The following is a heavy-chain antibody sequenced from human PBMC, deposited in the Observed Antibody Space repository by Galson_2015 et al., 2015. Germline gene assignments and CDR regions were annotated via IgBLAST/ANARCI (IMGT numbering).Heavy chain of an antibody. D-gene: IGHD3-10*01. J-gene: IGHJ4*02. V-gene: IGHV3-30-3*01. CDR3: TTVRGGYPQGGGWPNY. CDR2: ISYDGSNK. Sequence: SLRLSCAASGFTFSSYAMHWVRQAPGKGLEWVAVISYDGSNKYYADSVKGRFTISRDNSRDTLYLQMNSLKTEDTAVYYCTTVRGGYPQGGGWPNYWGQGTLVTVSS. CDR1: GFTFSSYA.